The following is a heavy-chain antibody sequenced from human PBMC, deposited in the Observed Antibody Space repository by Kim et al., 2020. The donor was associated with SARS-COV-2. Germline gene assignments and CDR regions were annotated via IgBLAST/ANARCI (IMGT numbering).Heavy chain of an antibody. Sequence: ASVKVSCKASGYTFTSYGISWVRQAPGQGLEWMGWISAYNGNTNYAQKLQGRVTMTTDTSTSTAYMELRSLRSDDTAVYYCARVEGGYSSGWRTRTLDYWGQGTLVTVSS. CDR3: ARVEGGYSSGWRTRTLDY. CDR1: GYTFTSYG. D-gene: IGHD6-19*01. V-gene: IGHV1-18*01. CDR2: ISAYNGNT. J-gene: IGHJ4*02.